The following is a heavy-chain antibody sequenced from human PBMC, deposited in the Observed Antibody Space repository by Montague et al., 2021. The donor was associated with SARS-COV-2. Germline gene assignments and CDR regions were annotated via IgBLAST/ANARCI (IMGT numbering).Heavy chain of an antibody. CDR2: INQSGST. CDR3: ARVVDI. J-gene: IGHJ3*02. CDR1: GESFGGYY. V-gene: IGHV4-34*01. Sequence: SETLSLTCAVFGESFGGYYWSWIRQPPGKGLEWIGEINQSGSTNYNPSLKSRVTISVDTSKIQFSLKVTSVTAADTAVYYCARVVDIWGQGTMVTVSS.